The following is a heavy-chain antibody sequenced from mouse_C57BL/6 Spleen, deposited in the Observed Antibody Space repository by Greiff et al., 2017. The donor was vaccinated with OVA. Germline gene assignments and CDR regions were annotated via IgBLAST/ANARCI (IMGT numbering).Heavy chain of an antibody. CDR1: GYTFTSYD. D-gene: IGHD1-1*01. CDR3: ARRVAYYGSSHWYFDV. J-gene: IGHJ1*03. Sequence: QVQLQQSGPELVKPGASVKLSCKASGYTFTSYDINWVKQRPGQGLEWIGWIYPRDGSTKYNEKFKGKATLTVDTSSSTAYMELHSLTSEDSAVYFCARRVAYYGSSHWYFDVWGTGTTVTVSS. V-gene: IGHV1-85*01. CDR2: IYPRDGST.